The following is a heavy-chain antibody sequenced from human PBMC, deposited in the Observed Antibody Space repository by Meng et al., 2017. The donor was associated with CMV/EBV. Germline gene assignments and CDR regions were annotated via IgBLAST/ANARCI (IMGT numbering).Heavy chain of an antibody. D-gene: IGHD3-10*01. J-gene: IGHJ4*02. Sequence: QLPPRESGPGLVKPSETLSLTCTVSGGSISSSSYYWGWIRQPPGKGLEWIGSIYYSGSTYYNPSLKSRVTISVDTSKNQFSLKLSSVTAADTAVYYCARAGGDVLLWFGEFGYWGQGTLVTVSS. V-gene: IGHV4-39*07. CDR2: IYYSGST. CDR1: GGSISSSSYY. CDR3: ARAGGDVLLWFGEFGY.